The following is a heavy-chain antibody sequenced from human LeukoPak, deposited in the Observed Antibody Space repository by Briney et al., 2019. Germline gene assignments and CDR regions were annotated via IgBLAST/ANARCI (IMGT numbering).Heavy chain of an antibody. D-gene: IGHD6-13*01. CDR3: AQSHSSSWYGIIDY. Sequence: GGSLRLSCVASGFIFSDYGMHWVRQAPGKGLEWVAVIWPDGSNKYYADSVKGRFSISRDNSQSTTYLQINSLRAEDTALYYCAQSHSSSWYGIIDYWGLGTLVTVSS. V-gene: IGHV3-33*06. CDR1: GFIFSDYG. CDR2: IWPDGSNK. J-gene: IGHJ4*02.